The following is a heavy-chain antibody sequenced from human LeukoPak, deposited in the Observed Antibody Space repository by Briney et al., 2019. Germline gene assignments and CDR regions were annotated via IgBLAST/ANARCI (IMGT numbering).Heavy chain of an antibody. Sequence: SVKVSCKASGGTFSSYAISWVRQAPGQGLEWMGGIIPIFGTANYAQKFQGRVTITADESTSTAYMELSSLRSEDTAVYYCARDLMGYYYDSSGQRGANWFDPWGQGTLVTVSS. J-gene: IGHJ5*02. V-gene: IGHV1-69*13. CDR2: IIPIFGTA. CDR3: ARDLMGYYYDSSGQRGANWFDP. D-gene: IGHD3-22*01. CDR1: GGTFSSYA.